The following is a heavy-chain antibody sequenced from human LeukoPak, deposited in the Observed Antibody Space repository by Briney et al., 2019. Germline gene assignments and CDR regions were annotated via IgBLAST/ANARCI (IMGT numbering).Heavy chain of an antibody. D-gene: IGHD2-2*01. Sequence: SETLSLTCTVSGGSISSYYWSWIRQPPGKGLEWIGYIYTSGSTNYNPSLKSRVTISVDTSKNQFSLKLSSVTAADTAVYYCARAPPHSFYPQLDCSSTSCYDYYMDVWGKGTTVTVSS. J-gene: IGHJ6*03. CDR3: ARAPPHSFYPQLDCSSTSCYDYYMDV. V-gene: IGHV4-4*09. CDR2: IYTSGST. CDR1: GGSISSYY.